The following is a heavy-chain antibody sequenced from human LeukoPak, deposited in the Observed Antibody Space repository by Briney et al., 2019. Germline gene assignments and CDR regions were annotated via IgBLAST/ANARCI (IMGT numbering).Heavy chain of an antibody. Sequence: GGSLRLSCAASGFTFTSYAMHWVRQAPGKGLEYVSAISYNGGSTYYADSVKGRFTISRDNAKNSLYLQMNSLRAEDTAVYYCARGRYYYGSQTDYYFDYWGQGTLVTVSS. CDR3: ARGRYYYGSQTDYYFDY. D-gene: IGHD3-10*01. V-gene: IGHV3-64*02. J-gene: IGHJ4*02. CDR2: ISYNGGST. CDR1: GFTFTSYA.